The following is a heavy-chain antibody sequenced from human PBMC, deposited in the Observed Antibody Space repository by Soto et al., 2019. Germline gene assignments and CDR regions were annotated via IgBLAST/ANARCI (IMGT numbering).Heavy chain of an antibody. CDR1: GCRVTDYL. D-gene: IGHD2-15*01. CDR3: ARRKRYCDTINCYLFDY. Sequence: EALNISVKVSGCRVTDYLMGWVRQIPAKGLEWMGLIYPDDSDTRYSLSFQGQVIISADKSINTAYLQWSSLKASDTAMYYCARRKRYCDTINCYLFDYWGQGTPVTVSS. V-gene: IGHV5-51*01. J-gene: IGHJ4*02. CDR2: IYPDDSDT.